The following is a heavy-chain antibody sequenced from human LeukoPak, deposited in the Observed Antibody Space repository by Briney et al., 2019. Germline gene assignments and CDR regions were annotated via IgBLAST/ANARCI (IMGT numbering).Heavy chain of an antibody. V-gene: IGHV3-7*01. CDR1: GFTFNTFW. CDR3: ARDAAGCDP. J-gene: IGHJ5*02. D-gene: IGHD6-13*01. CDR2: IKEDGTKK. Sequence: GGSLRLSCAASGFTFNTFWMSWVRQTPGKGLEWVANIKEDGTKKYYVDSVKGRFTISRDNAENSLYLQMNSLRAEDTAVYYCARDAAGCDPWGQGILVTVSS.